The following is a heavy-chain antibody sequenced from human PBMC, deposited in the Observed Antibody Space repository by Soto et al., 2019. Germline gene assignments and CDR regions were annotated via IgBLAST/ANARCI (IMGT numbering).Heavy chain of an antibody. V-gene: IGHV1-69*13. CDR1: GGTFRSYA. D-gene: IGHD3-16*02. CDR2: IIPIFGTA. CDR3: ARDRRDYDYVWGSYRYTYYYFDY. Sequence: SVKASCKAFGGTFRSYAISWLRQAPGQGLEWMGGIIPIFGTANYAQKFQGRVTITADESTSTAYMELSSLRSEDTAVYYCARDRRDYDYVWGSYRYTYYYFDYWGQGTLVTVSS. J-gene: IGHJ4*02.